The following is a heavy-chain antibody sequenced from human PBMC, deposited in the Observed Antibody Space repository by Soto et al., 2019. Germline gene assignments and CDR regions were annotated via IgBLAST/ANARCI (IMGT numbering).Heavy chain of an antibody. D-gene: IGHD5-18*01. CDR1: GYTFTSYG. Sequence: ASVKVSCKASGYTFTSYGISWVRQAPGQGLEWMGWISAYNGNTNYAQKLQGRVTMTTDTSTSTAYMELRSLRSDDTAVYYCARAPKNTAMVTVDYWGQGTLVTVSS. J-gene: IGHJ4*02. CDR3: ARAPKNTAMVTVDY. CDR2: ISAYNGNT. V-gene: IGHV1-18*01.